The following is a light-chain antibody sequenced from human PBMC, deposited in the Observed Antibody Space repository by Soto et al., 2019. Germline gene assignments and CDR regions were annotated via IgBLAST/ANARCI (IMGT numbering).Light chain of an antibody. V-gene: IGLV2-14*01. J-gene: IGLJ2*01. Sequence: QSVLTQPASVSGSPGQSITISCTGTSSDVGGYNYVSWYQQHPGKAPKLMINDVSNRPSGVSNHFSGSKSGNTASLTFFGFQSEDEADYYCSSYKGSSTLVFGGGTK. CDR2: DVS. CDR1: SSDVGGYNY. CDR3: SSYKGSSTLV.